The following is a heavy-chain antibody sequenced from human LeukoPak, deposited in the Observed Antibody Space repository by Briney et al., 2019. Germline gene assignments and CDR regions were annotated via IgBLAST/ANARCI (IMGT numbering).Heavy chain of an antibody. CDR3: ARAPTYYDFWSGYYDYFDY. CDR1: GFTFSSYS. D-gene: IGHD3-3*01. J-gene: IGHJ4*02. CDR2: ISSSSSYI. V-gene: IGHV3-21*01. Sequence: GGSLRLSCAASGFTFSSYSMNWVRQAPGKGLEWVSSISSSSSYIYYADSVKGRFTISRDNAKNSLYLQMNSLRAEDTAVYYCARAPTYYDFWSGYYDYFDYWGQGTLVTVSS.